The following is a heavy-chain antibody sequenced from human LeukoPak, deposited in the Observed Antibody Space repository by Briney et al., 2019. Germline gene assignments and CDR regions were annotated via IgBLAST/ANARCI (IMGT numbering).Heavy chain of an antibody. CDR1: GFTVSSNY. J-gene: IGHJ4*02. D-gene: IGHD6-19*01. CDR3: ARASADSGIAVN. CDR2: NYSGGST. V-gene: IGHV3-53*04. Sequence: QPGGSLRLSCAASGFTVSSNYMSWVRQAPGKGLEWVSVNYSGGSTYYADSVKGRLTISRHNSKNTLYLQMNSLRAEDTAVYYCARASADSGIAVNSGQGTLVTVFS.